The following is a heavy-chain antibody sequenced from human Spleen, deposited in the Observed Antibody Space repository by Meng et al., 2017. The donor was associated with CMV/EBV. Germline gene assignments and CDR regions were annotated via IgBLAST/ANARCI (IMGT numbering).Heavy chain of an antibody. V-gene: IGHV1-2*02. J-gene: IGHJ4*02. CDR1: GYTFTGYY. Sequence: ASVKVSCKASGYTFTGYYMHWVRQAPGQGLEWMGWINPNSGGTNYAQKFQGRVTMTRDTSISTAYMELSRLRSDDTAVYYCAREMVDYGGNHNFDYWGQGTLVTVSS. CDR2: INPNSGGT. CDR3: AREMVDYGGNHNFDY. D-gene: IGHD4-23*01.